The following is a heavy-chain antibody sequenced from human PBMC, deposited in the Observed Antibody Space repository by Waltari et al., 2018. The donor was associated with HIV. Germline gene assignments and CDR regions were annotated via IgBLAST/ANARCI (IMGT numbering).Heavy chain of an antibody. CDR3: ATAPSYSSSSGWVDY. Sequence: QVQLVQSGAEVKKPGASVKVSCKVSGYTLTELSMHWVRQAPGKGLEWMGGLDPEDGETSDEQKFQGRVTMTEDTSTDTAYMELSSLRSEDTAVYYCATAPSYSSSSGWVDYWGQGTLVTVSS. CDR2: LDPEDGET. V-gene: IGHV1-24*01. CDR1: GYTLTELS. J-gene: IGHJ4*02. D-gene: IGHD6-6*01.